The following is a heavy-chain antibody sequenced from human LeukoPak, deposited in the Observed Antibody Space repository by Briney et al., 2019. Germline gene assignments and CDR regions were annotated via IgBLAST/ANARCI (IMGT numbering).Heavy chain of an antibody. CDR1: GFTFSSYG. D-gene: IGHD3-22*01. CDR3: AKDRGVAITMIVVVIDAFDI. Sequence: PGGSLRLSCAASGFTFSSYGMHWVRQAPGKGLEWVAVIWYDGSNKYYADSVKGRFTISRDNSKNTLYLQMNSLRAEDTAVYYCAKDRGVAITMIVVVIDAFDIWGQGTMVTVSS. V-gene: IGHV3-30*02. J-gene: IGHJ3*02. CDR2: IWYDGSNK.